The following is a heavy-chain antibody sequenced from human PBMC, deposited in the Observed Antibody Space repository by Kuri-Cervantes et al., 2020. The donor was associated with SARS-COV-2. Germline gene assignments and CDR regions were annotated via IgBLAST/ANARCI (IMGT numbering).Heavy chain of an antibody. D-gene: IGHD2-21*01. CDR3: VRIRAATVIADY. CDR2: IDWDDDK. V-gene: IGHV2-70*11. CDR1: GGSISSHYW. Sequence: LRLSCTVSGGSISSHYWSWIRQPPGKALEWLARIDWDDDKYYKTSLTTRLSISKDTSKDQVVLTMTNMDPVDTATYYCVRIRAATVIADYWGQGTQVTVSS. J-gene: IGHJ4*02.